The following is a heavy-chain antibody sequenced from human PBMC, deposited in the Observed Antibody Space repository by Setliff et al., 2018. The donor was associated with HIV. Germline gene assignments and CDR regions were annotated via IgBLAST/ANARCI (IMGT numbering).Heavy chain of an antibody. CDR2: ISHSGST. V-gene: IGHV4-4*02. D-gene: IGHD1-26*01. CDR1: GGSIRTGDW. Sequence: SETLSLTCAVSGGSIRTGDWWSWVRQSPGKGLEWIGEISHSGSTNYNPSLRSRVTISVDTSSNQFSLKLSSVTAADTAVYYCARDRRSIGEPHYWGQGTLVTVSS. J-gene: IGHJ4*02. CDR3: ARDRRSIGEPHY.